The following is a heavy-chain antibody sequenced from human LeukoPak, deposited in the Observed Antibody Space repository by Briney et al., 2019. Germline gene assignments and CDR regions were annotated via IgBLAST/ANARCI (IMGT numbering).Heavy chain of an antibody. CDR1: GGSISSGSYY. CDR2: IYTSGST. D-gene: IGHD6-6*01. V-gene: IGHV4-61*02. J-gene: IGHJ3*02. CDR3: AQRARVYVPRGAFDI. Sequence: SQTLSLTCTVSGGSISSGSYYWSWIRQPAGKGLEWIGRIYTSGSTNYNPSLKSRVTISVDTSKNQFSLKLSSVTAADTAVYYCAQRARVYVPRGAFDIWGQGTMVTVSS.